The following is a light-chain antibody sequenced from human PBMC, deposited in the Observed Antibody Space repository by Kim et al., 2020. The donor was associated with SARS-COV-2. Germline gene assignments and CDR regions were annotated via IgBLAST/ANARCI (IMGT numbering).Light chain of an antibody. Sequence: DIQMTQSPSSLSASVGDRVTITCRSSQSISGHLNWYQQKPGRAPNLLIYAASVLHSGVPSRFSATASGTDFTLTTSSLQPEDFATYYCQQSYSAPRTFGQGTKVDIK. CDR3: QQSYSAPRT. CDR2: AAS. V-gene: IGKV1-39*01. CDR1: QSISGH. J-gene: IGKJ1*01.